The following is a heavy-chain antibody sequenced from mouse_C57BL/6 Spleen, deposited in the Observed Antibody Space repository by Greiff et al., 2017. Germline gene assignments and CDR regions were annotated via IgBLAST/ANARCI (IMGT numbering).Heavy chain of an antibody. CDR3: ARRRDYFDY. V-gene: IGHV5-15*04. J-gene: IGHJ2*01. CDR1: GFTFSDYG. Sequence: DVHLVESGGGLVQPGGSLKLSCAASGFTFSDYGMAWVRQAPRKGPEWVAFISNLAYSIYYADTVTGRFTISRENAKNTLYLEMSSLRSEDTAMYYCARRRDYFDYWGQGTTLTVSS. CDR2: ISNLAYSI.